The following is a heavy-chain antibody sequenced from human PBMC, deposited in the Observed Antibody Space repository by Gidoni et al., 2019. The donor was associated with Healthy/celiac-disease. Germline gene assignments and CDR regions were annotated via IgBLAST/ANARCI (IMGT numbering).Heavy chain of an antibody. J-gene: IGHJ3*02. CDR1: GFTFSSYA. D-gene: IGHD1-26*01. CDR2: ISGSGGST. Sequence: EVQLLGSGGCLVQPGGSLRLSCAASGFTFSSYAMGWVRQAPGKGLEWVSAISGSGGSTYYADSVKGRFTISRDNSKNTLYLQMNSLRAEDTAVYYCAKDLEGAKGSDAFDIWGQGTMVTVSS. V-gene: IGHV3-23*01. CDR3: AKDLEGAKGSDAFDI.